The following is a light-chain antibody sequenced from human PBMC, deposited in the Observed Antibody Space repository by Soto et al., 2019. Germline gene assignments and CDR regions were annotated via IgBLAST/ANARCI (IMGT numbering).Light chain of an antibody. CDR1: SSDVGGYNY. V-gene: IGLV2-14*01. CDR2: DVS. J-gene: IGLJ2*01. Sequence: QSALTQPASVSGSPGQSITISCTGTSSDVGGYNYVSWYQQHPGKVPKLMIYDVSNRPSGVSNRFSGSKSGNTASLTISGLQAEDEADYYCSSYTSSSTVVFGGGTKLNVL. CDR3: SSYTSSSTVV.